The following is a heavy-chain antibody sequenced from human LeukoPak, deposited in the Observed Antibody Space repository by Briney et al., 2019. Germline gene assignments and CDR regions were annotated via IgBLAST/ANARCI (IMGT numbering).Heavy chain of an antibody. CDR2: IDTAAGT. D-gene: IGHD4-11*01. CDR1: GFTFSSYD. J-gene: IGHJ2*01. V-gene: IGHV3-13*04. Sequence: GGSLRLSCAASGFTFSSYDMHWVRQATGKGLEWVSAIDTAAGTYYPGSVKGRFTISRENAKNSLYLQMNSLTAGDTAVYYCAREETGPDYPYIGLWGRGTLVTVPS. CDR3: AREETGPDYPYIGL.